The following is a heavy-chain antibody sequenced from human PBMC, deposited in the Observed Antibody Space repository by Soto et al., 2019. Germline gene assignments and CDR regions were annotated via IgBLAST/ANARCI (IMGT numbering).Heavy chain of an antibody. D-gene: IGHD2-2*01. CDR2: MSHRGVP. J-gene: IGHJ6*02. V-gene: IGHV4-30-2*01. CDR3: PRAPYSTNYYYYGIDV. Sequence: SETLPLTCAVSGGPISSDAYSWSWIRQPPWKGLEWVGYMSHRGVPYYDPSLKSRVTISVDRSKNQLSLKLTSVTAADTPVYYCPRAPYSTNYYYYGIDVWGQGTTVTVSS. CDR1: GGPISSDAYS.